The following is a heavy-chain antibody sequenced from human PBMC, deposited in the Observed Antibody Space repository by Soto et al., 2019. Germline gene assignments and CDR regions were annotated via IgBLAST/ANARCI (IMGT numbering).Heavy chain of an antibody. CDR3: AKHRAYGDYYFDY. D-gene: IGHD4-17*01. Sequence: PGGSLRLSCAASGFNFTNYAMSWVRQAPGKGLEWVSTISGSGISTYYSNSVKGRCSISRDNSKNTLYLRMSSLRAGDTAVFYCAKHRAYGDYYFDYWGQGILVTV. CDR2: ISGSGIST. J-gene: IGHJ4*02. V-gene: IGHV3-23*01. CDR1: GFNFTNYA.